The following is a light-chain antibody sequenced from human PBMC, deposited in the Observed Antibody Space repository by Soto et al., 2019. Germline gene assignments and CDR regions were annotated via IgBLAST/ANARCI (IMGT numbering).Light chain of an antibody. V-gene: IGLV2-14*01. CDR1: SGDVGGYNY. CDR3: TSYTSSSTWV. J-gene: IGLJ3*02. CDR2: EVS. Sequence: QSALTQPASVSGSPGQSITISCTGTSGDVGGYNYVSWYQQHPDKAPKLMIYEVSNRPSGVSNRFSGSKSGNTASLTISGLQAADEADYYCTSYTSSSTWVFGGGTKVTVL.